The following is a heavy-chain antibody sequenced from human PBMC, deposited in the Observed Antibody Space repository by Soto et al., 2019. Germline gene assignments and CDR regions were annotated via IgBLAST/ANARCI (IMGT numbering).Heavy chain of an antibody. D-gene: IGHD3-10*01. V-gene: IGHV3-74*01. Sequence: GESLKISCAASGFTFSSYWMHWVRQAPGKGLVWVSRINSDGSSTSYADSVKGRFTISRDNAKNTLYLQMNSLRAEDTAVYYCASAQRRLSLIYYYAALDYWGQGTLVTVSS. CDR3: ASAQRRLSLIYYYAALDY. CDR2: INSDGSST. CDR1: GFTFSSYW. J-gene: IGHJ4*02.